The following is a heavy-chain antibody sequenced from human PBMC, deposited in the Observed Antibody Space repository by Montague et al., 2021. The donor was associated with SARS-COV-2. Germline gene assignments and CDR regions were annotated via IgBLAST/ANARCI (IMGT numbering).Heavy chain of an antibody. CDR2: IIHSGST. CDR3: ARVRYYGSGTSLGMDD. Sequence: SETLSLTCAVYGGSFSSYSWSCIRQLPGKGLEGIGEIIHSGSTNYNPSLKSRVTISVDTSKNQFSLKLSSVTAADTAVYYCARVRYYGSGTSLGMDDWGQGTTVTVSS. V-gene: IGHV4-34*12. CDR1: GGSFSSYS. D-gene: IGHD3-10*01. J-gene: IGHJ6*02.